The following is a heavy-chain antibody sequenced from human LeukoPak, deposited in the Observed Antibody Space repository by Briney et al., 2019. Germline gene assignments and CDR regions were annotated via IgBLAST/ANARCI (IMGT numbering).Heavy chain of an antibody. CDR3: ARHPRQDAFDI. CDR2: IYYSGTT. Sequence: SETLSLTCTVSGGSISSSSYYWSWIRQPPGTGLEWIGYIYYSGTTNYNPSLNSRVTISVDMSKNQFSLKLSSVTAADTAVYYCARHPRQDAFDIWGQGTMVTVSS. J-gene: IGHJ3*02. CDR1: GGSISSSSYY. V-gene: IGHV4-61*01.